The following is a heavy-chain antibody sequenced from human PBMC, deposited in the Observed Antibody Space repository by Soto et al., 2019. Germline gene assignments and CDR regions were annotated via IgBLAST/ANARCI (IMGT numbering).Heavy chain of an antibody. CDR1: GFTFSAVY. V-gene: IGHV3-11*05. CDR3: ARDRGAVTGQYFDY. Sequence: QVQLEESGGGLVKPGGSLRLSCAASGFTFSAVYMSWIRQAPNKGLEYISYISSSGTSANYADSVKGRFTISRDNAKNSLYLQMTSLRAEDPAVYYCARDRGAVTGQYFDYWGQGALVTVSS. D-gene: IGHD6-19*01. CDR2: ISSSGTSA. J-gene: IGHJ4*02.